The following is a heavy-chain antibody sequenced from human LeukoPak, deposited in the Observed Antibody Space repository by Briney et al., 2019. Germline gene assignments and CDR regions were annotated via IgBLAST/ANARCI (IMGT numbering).Heavy chain of an antibody. Sequence: GESLQISCKGSGYSFTSYWIGWVRPMPGKGLECMGIIYPGDSDTRYSPSFQGQVTISADKSINTAYLQWSSLKASDTAMYYCARHVSPAADYGMDVWGQGTTVIVSS. D-gene: IGHD2-15*01. CDR2: IYPGDSDT. CDR3: ARHVSPAADYGMDV. CDR1: GYSFTSYW. V-gene: IGHV5-51*01. J-gene: IGHJ6*02.